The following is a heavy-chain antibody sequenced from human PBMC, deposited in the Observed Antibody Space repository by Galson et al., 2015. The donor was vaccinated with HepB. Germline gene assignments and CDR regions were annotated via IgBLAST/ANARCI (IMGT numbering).Heavy chain of an antibody. J-gene: IGHJ4*02. CDR2: MSGNTGDT. D-gene: IGHD2-2*02. Sequence: SLRLSCAASGFTFSSYAMGWVRQAPGKGLEYVSAMSGNTGDTYYADSVKGRFTISRDNSKNTLYLQMNSLRAEDMAVYYCAKRGPGYCSSTTCYKSFDYWGQGTQVTVSS. CDR1: GFTFSSYA. V-gene: IGHV3-23*01. CDR3: AKRGPGYCSSTTCYKSFDY.